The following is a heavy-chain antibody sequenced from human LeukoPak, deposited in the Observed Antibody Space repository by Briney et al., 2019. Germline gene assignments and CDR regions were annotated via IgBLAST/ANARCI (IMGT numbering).Heavy chain of an antibody. CDR3: ARGGTMVRGAAMGTLDYYYYMDV. V-gene: IGHV3-7*01. CDR2: IKQDGSEK. D-gene: IGHD3-10*01. CDR1: GFTFSTYW. J-gene: IGHJ6*03. Sequence: GGSLRLSCAASGFTFSTYWMTWVRQAPGKGLEWVANIKQDGSEKYYVDSMRGRFTISRDNAKNSLYLQMNSLRAEDTAVYYCARGGTMVRGAAMGTLDYYYYMDVWGKGTTVTVSS.